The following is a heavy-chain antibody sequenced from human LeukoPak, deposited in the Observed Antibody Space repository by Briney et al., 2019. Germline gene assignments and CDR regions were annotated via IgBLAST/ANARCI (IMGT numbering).Heavy chain of an antibody. CDR1: GYTFTSYG. J-gene: IGHJ1*01. D-gene: IGHD4-17*01. CDR3: ARSVTPQYFQH. V-gene: IGHV7-4-1*02. Sequence: ASVKVSCKASGYTFTSYGLNWVRQAPGQGLEWMGWINTNTGNPTYAQGFTGRFVFSLDTTVSTAYLQISSLKAEDTAVYYCARSVTPQYFQHWGQGTLVTVSS. CDR2: INTNTGNP.